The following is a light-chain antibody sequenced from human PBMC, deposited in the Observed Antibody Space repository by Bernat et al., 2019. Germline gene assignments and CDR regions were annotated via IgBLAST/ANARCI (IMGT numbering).Light chain of an antibody. CDR3: LQDYNYPWT. CDR2: AAS. V-gene: IGKV1-6*01. Sequence: IHMTQSPSSLSASVGDRVTITCLASQDIINDLGWYHHKPGKTPKLLIYAASSLQRGVPSRFIGSGSCTDFTLTISSLQHEDFATYYCLQDYNYPWTFGQGTKVEIK. CDR1: QDIIND. J-gene: IGKJ1*01.